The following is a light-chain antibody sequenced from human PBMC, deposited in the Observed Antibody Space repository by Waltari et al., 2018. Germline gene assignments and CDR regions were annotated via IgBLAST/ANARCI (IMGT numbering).Light chain of an antibody. CDR1: TGGVTRGQY. J-gene: IGLJ3*02. Sequence: QAVVTQEPSLTVSPGGPVTLTCGSSTGGVTRGQYPYWFQQKPCQVPRTLIYDTSNKHSWTPARFSGSLLGGKAALTLSGAQPEDEAEYYCLLWYSGARWVFGGGTKLSVL. CDR3: LLWYSGARWV. V-gene: IGLV7-46*01. CDR2: DTS.